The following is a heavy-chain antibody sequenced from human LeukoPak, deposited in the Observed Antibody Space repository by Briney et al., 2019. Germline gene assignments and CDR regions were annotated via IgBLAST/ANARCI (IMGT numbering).Heavy chain of an antibody. V-gene: IGHV4-59*12. CDR3: ARYSPDNWFDP. CDR1: GGSISSYY. Sequence: SETLSLTCTVSGGSISSYYWSWIRQPPGKGLEWIGYIYYSGSTNYNPSLKSRVTMSVDTSKNQFSLKLSSVTAADTAVYYCARYSPDNWFDPWGQGTLVTVSS. D-gene: IGHD2-21*01. CDR2: IYYSGST. J-gene: IGHJ5*02.